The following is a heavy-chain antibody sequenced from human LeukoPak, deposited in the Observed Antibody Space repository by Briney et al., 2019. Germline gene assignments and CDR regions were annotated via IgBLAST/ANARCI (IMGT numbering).Heavy chain of an antibody. CDR3: ARPQRKSYYYGMDV. CDR1: GFTFSSYS. Sequence: NSGGSLRLSCAASGFTFSSYSMNWVRQAPGKGLEWVSSISSSSSYIYYADSVKGRFTISRDNAKDSLYLQMNSLRAEDTAVYYCARPQRKSYYYGMDVWGQGTTVTVSS. V-gene: IGHV3-21*01. J-gene: IGHJ6*02. CDR2: ISSSSSYI.